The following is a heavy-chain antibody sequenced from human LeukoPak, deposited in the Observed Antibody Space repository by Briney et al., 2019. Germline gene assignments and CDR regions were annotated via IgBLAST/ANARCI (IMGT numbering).Heavy chain of an antibody. Sequence: PGGSLRLSCAASGFTFDDYAMHWVRQAPGKGLEWVSLISWDGGSTYYADSVKGRFTISRDNSKNSLYLQMNSLRAEDTALYYCAKDLNGGPYSSSWSATDYWGQGTLVTVSS. V-gene: IGHV3-43D*03. J-gene: IGHJ4*02. CDR2: ISWDGGST. CDR3: AKDLNGGPYSSSWSATDY. D-gene: IGHD6-13*01. CDR1: GFTFDDYA.